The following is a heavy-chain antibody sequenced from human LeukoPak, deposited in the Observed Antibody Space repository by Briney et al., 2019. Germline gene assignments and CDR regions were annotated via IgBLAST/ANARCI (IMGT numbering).Heavy chain of an antibody. CDR2: IGSSSSYI. J-gene: IGHJ6*02. CDR1: GFTFSSYS. CDR3: ARDWGYYYDSSGYPNYYYGMDV. D-gene: IGHD3-22*01. Sequence: GGSLRLSCAASGFTFSSYSMNWVRQAPGKGLEWVSSIGSSSSYIYYADSVKGRFTISRDNAKNSLYLQMNSLRAEDTAVYYCARDWGYYYDSSGYPNYYYGMDVWGQGTTVTVSS. V-gene: IGHV3-21*01.